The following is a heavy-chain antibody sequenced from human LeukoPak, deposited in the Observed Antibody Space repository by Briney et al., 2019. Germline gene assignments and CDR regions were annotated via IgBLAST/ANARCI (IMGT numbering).Heavy chain of an antibody. D-gene: IGHD2-2*01. CDR3: ARGARYCSSTSCFRYYLDY. CDR1: GGPISSYY. CDR2: IYYSGST. J-gene: IGHJ4*02. Sequence: SETLSLTCTVSGGPISSYYWTWIRQPPGEGLEWIGYIYYSGSTNYNPSLKSRATISLDTSKNHFSLNLSSVTAADTAVYYCARGARYCSSTSCFRYYLDYWGQGTLVTVSS. V-gene: IGHV4-59*01.